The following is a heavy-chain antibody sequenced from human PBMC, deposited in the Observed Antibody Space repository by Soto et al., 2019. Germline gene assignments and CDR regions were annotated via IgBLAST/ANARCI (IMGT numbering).Heavy chain of an antibody. CDR3: KTGGD. Sequence: EVQLVESGGGLVRPGGSLRLSCAASGFIFSHAWMSWVRQAPGKGLEWVGHIKSRTDGGTTDYAAPVKGRFTLSRDDSKNTLYLQMNSLKNEDTAVYYCKTGGDWSQGTLVTVSS. V-gene: IGHV3-15*01. CDR1: GFIFSHAW. CDR2: IKSRTDGGTT. J-gene: IGHJ4*02. D-gene: IGHD2-8*02.